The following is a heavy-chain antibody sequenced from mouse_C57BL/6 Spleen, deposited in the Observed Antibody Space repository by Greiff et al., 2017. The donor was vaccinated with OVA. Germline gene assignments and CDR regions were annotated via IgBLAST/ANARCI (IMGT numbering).Heavy chain of an antibody. D-gene: IGHD2-3*01. J-gene: IGHJ2*01. V-gene: IGHV3-6*01. CDR3: ARIYDGYYFDY. Sequence: EVQLQQSGPGLVKPSQSLSLTCSVTGYSITSGYYWNWIRQLPGNKLEWMGYISYDGRNNYNPSLKNRISITRDTSKNQFFLKLNSVTTEDTATYDCARIYDGYYFDYWGQGTTLTVSS. CDR2: ISYDGRN. CDR1: GYSITSGYY.